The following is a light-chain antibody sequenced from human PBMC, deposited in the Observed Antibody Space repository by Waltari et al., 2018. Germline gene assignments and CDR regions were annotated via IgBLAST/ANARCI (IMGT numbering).Light chain of an antibody. CDR1: SSDVGGSTY. CDR2: YVS. CDR3: SSYTSSSTRV. V-gene: IGLV2-14*03. Sequence: QSALTQPASVSGSPGQSITLSCTGTSSDVGGSTYVSWYQQHQGKVPKLMIYYVSNQPSGVSNRFSGSKSGNTASLTISGLQAEDEADYYCSSYTSSSTRVFGGGTKLTVL. J-gene: IGLJ3*02.